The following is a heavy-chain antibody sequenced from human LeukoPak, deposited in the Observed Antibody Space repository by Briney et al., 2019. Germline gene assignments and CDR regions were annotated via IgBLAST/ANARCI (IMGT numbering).Heavy chain of an antibody. CDR2: INHSGST. CDR3: ARQRGGSIFRRQYYFDY. CDR1: GGSFCGYY. V-gene: IGHV4-34*01. J-gene: IGHJ4*02. Sequence: PSETLSLTCAVYGGSFCGYYWSWIRQPPGKGLEWIGEINHSGSTNYNPSLKSRVTTSVDTSKNQFSLKLSSVTAADTAVYYCARQRGGSIFRRQYYFDYWGQGTLVTVSS. D-gene: IGHD3-3*01.